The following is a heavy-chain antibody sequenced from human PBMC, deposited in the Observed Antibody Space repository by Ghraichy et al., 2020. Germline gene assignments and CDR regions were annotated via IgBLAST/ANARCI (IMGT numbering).Heavy chain of an antibody. Sequence: SVKVSCKASGGTFSSYAISWVRQAPGQGLEWMGGIIPIFGTANYAQKFQGRVTITADESTSTAYMELSSLRSEDTAVYYCAMMTTVVHKFLEDYWGQGTLVTVSS. D-gene: IGHD4-23*01. J-gene: IGHJ4*02. CDR1: GGTFSSYA. CDR2: IIPIFGTA. CDR3: AMMTTVVHKFLEDY. V-gene: IGHV1-69*13.